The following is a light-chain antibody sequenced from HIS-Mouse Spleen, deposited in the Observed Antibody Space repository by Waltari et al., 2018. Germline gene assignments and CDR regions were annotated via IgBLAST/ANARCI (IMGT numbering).Light chain of an antibody. CDR2: EGS. CDR3: CSYAGSSTLV. V-gene: IGLV2-23*01. CDR1: SSDVGSYNL. Sequence: QSALTQPASVSGSPGQSITIPCTGTSSDVGSYNLVSWYQQHPGKAPKLMIYEGSKRPSGVSNRFSGSKSGNTASLTISGLQAEDEADSYCCSYAGSSTLVFGGGTKLTVL. J-gene: IGLJ3*02.